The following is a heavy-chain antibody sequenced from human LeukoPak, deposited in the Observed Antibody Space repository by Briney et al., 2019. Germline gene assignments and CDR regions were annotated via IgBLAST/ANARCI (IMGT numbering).Heavy chain of an antibody. CDR3: ARGLKGPLIGMVITPFAY. Sequence: PGGSLRLSCAASGFTFSSYSMNWVSQAPGKGLEWVSSISSSSSYIYYADSVKGRFTISRDNAKNSLYLQMNSLRAEDTAVYYCARGLKGPLIGMVITPFAYWGQGTLVTVSS. CDR2: ISSSSSYI. D-gene: IGHD3-22*01. CDR1: GFTFSSYS. J-gene: IGHJ4*02. V-gene: IGHV3-21*01.